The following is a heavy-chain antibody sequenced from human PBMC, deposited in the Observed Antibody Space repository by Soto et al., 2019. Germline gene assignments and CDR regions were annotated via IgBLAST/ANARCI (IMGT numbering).Heavy chain of an antibody. J-gene: IGHJ6*02. CDR2: MNTNSGNT. D-gene: IGHD6-13*01. CDR1: GYTFTSYD. CDR3: ARRGYSSSWYYYYYYGMDV. Sequence: QVQLVQSGAEVKKPGASVKVSCKASGYTFTSYDINWVRQATGQGLEWMGWMNTNSGNTGYAQKFQGRVTMTRNTSISTAYMELRSLRSEDTAVYYCARRGYSSSWYYYYYYGMDVWGQGTTVTVSS. V-gene: IGHV1-8*01.